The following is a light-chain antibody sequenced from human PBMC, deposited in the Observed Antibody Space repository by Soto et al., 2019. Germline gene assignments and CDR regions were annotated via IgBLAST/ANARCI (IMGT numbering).Light chain of an antibody. CDR2: DAS. Sequence: EIVSTQSPSTLSFSLGETATPSSMASQSVSSYLAWYQQKPGQAPRLLIYDASNTATGIPATSSGSGSGTDFTLTISSLEPEDFAVYYCQQRSTWPPALTFGGGTKVDIK. CDR3: QQRSTWPPALT. J-gene: IGKJ4*01. V-gene: IGKV3-11*01. CDR1: QSVSSY.